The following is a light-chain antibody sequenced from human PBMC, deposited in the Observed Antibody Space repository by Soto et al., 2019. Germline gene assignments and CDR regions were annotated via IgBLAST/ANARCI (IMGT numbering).Light chain of an antibody. V-gene: IGKV3-15*01. CDR2: GAS. J-gene: IGKJ1*01. Sequence: EIVMTQSPATLSVSPGERATLSCRASQSLSSNLAWYQQKPGQAPRLLIYGASTRVTGIPARFSGSGSGTEFTLTISSLQSEDFAVYYCHHYNNWPRTFGQGTKVDIK. CDR3: HHYNNWPRT. CDR1: QSLSSN.